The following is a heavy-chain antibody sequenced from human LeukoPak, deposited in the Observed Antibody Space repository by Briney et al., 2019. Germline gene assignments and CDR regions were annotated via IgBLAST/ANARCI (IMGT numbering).Heavy chain of an antibody. CDR3: ASPGSSGWYSSSFDY. V-gene: IGHV3-21*01. CDR1: GFTFSGYS. CDR2: ISSSSSYI. D-gene: IGHD6-19*01. J-gene: IGHJ4*02. Sequence: TGGSLRLSCAASGFTFSGYSMNWVRQAPGKGLEWVSSISSSSSYIYYADSVKGRFTISRDNAKNSLYLQMNSLRAEDTAVYYCASPGSSGWYSSSFDYWGQGTLVTVSS.